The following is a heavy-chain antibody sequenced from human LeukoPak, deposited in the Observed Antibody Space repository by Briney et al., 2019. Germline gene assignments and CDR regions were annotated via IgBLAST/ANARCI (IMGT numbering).Heavy chain of an antibody. CDR2: ISAYNGNT. Sequence: ASVKVSCKASGYTFTSYGISWVRQAPGQGLEWMGWISAYNGNTNYAQKLQGRVTMTTDTSTSTAYMGLRSLRSDDTAVYYCARDDCSGGSCYLNDDAFDIWGQGTMVTVSS. V-gene: IGHV1-18*01. CDR1: GYTFTSYG. D-gene: IGHD2-15*01. J-gene: IGHJ3*02. CDR3: ARDDCSGGSCYLNDDAFDI.